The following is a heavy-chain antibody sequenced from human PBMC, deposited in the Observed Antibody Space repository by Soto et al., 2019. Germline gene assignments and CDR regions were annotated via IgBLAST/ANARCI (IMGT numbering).Heavy chain of an antibody. D-gene: IGHD3-3*01. V-gene: IGHV2-5*02. Sequence: QITLNESGPTQVKPRQTLTLTCTFSVFSLTTSGVGVGWIRQSPGKAPEWLALIYWVDDKRYSPSLKSRLTITNDTSKNQVVLTMADFDPADTATYYCAHRVLRTVFGLVTTTAIYFDFWGHGTPVAVSS. CDR3: AHRVLRTVFGLVTTTAIYFDF. CDR2: IYWVDDK. CDR1: VFSLTTSGVG. J-gene: IGHJ4*01.